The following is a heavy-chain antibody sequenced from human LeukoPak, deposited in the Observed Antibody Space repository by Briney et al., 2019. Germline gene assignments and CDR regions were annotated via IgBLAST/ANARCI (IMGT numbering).Heavy chain of an antibody. CDR2: ITHSGSI. CDR3: ARGAPGY. J-gene: IGHJ4*02. Sequence: PLETLSLTCAVYGGSFSDYLWTWIRQTPGKGLEWIGDITHSGSITYNPSLKSRVTISVDTSKNQFSLKLTSVTAADTAVYYCARGAPGYWGQGTLVTVSS. CDR1: GGSFSDYL. V-gene: IGHV4-34*01.